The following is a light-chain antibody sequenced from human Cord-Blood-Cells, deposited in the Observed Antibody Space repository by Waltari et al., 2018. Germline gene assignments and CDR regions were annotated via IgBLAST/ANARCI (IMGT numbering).Light chain of an antibody. CDR1: ALPKQY. V-gene: IGLV3-25*03. CDR2: KDR. Sequence: SYELTQPPSVSVSPGQTARITCSGDALPKQYAYWYQQKPGQAPVLVLYKDRERPSGIPDLVSGTSSWTTVTWTMSGVQAEDDADYYCQSADSSGTWVFGGGTKLTVL. CDR3: QSADSSGTWV. J-gene: IGLJ3*02.